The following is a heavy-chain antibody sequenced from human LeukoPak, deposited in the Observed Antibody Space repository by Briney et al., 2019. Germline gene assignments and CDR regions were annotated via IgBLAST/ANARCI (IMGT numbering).Heavy chain of an antibody. CDR1: GFSLSTRGMR. V-gene: IGHV2-70*04. D-gene: IGHD1-26*01. CDR3: ARLNSGTYLDY. Sequence: SGPTLVNPTQTLTLTCTFSGFSLSTRGMRVSWIRLPPGKALEWLARIDWDDDKFYSTSLKTRLTISKDTSKNQVVLTMSNMDPVDTASYYCARLNSGTYLDYWGQGTLVTVSS. J-gene: IGHJ4*02. CDR2: IDWDDDK.